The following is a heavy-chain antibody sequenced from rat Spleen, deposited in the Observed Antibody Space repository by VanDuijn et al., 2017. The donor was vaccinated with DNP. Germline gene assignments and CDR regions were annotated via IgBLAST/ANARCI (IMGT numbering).Heavy chain of an antibody. V-gene: IGHV5-25*01. D-gene: IGHD1-6*01. CDR3: ATDVYYGLHAMDA. J-gene: IGHJ4*01. Sequence: EVQLVESGGGLVQPGRSLKLSCVTSGFTFSNRWMFWIRQAPKKGLEWVATISTGGGNTYYRDSVKGRFTISRENAKSTLYLQMDSLRSEDTATYYCATDVYYGLHAMDAWGQGSSVTVSS. CDR2: ISTGGGNT. CDR1: GFTFSNRW.